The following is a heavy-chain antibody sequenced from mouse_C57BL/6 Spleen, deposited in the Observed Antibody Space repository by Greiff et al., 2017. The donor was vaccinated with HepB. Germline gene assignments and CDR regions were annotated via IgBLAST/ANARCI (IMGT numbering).Heavy chain of an antibody. V-gene: IGHV1-54*01. CDR1: GYAFTNYL. CDR2: INPGSGGT. J-gene: IGHJ4*01. D-gene: IGHD1-1*01. CDR3: ARRGYYGSSPFYAMDY. Sequence: VKLQQSGAELVRPGTSVKVSCKASGYAFTNYLIEWVKQRPGQGLEWIGVINPGSGGTNYNEKFKGKATLTADKSSSTAYMQLSSLTSEDSAVYFCARRGYYGSSPFYAMDYWGQGTSVTVSS.